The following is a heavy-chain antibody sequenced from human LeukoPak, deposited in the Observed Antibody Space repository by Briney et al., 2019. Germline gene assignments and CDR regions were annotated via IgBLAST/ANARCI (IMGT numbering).Heavy chain of an antibody. CDR2: IYHSGST. Sequence: SETLSLTCAVSGYSISSGYYWGWIRQPPGKGLECIGTIYHSGSTYYNPSLKSRVTISVDTSKNQFSLKLSSVTAADTAVYYCASPDNTIFGVVIPHDAFDVWGQGTMVTVSS. CDR1: GYSISSGYY. V-gene: IGHV4-38-2*01. D-gene: IGHD3-3*01. J-gene: IGHJ3*01. CDR3: ASPDNTIFGVVIPHDAFDV.